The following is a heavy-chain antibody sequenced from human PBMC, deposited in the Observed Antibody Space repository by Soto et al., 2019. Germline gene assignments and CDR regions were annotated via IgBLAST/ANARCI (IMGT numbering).Heavy chain of an antibody. CDR2: IRSKANSYAT. J-gene: IGHJ6*02. Sequence: GGSLRLSCAASGFTFSGSAMHWVRQASGKGLEWVGRIRSKANSYATAYAASVKGRFTISRDDSKNTAYLQMNSLKTEDTAVYYCTRHLGSGWYDYYGMDVWGQGTTVTVSS. V-gene: IGHV3-73*01. CDR3: TRHLGSGWYDYYGMDV. D-gene: IGHD6-19*01. CDR1: GFTFSGSA.